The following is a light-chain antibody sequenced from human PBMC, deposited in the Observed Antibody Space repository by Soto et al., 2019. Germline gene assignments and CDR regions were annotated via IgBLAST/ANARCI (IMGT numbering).Light chain of an antibody. J-gene: IGLJ3*02. CDR2: DES. CDR1: NIGRKS. V-gene: IGLV3-21*02. Sequence: SYELTQPPSVSVAPGQTASITCGGNNIGRKSVHWYQQKPGQAPVLVVYDESDRPSGIPARFSGSKSGNTATLTISRVDAGDEADYHCQVWDSSSDHWVFGGGTKLTVL. CDR3: QVWDSSSDHWV.